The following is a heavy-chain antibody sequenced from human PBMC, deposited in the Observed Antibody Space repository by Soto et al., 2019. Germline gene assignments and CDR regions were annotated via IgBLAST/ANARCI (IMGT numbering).Heavy chain of an antibody. J-gene: IGHJ4*02. D-gene: IGHD3-16*01. Sequence: GGSLRLSCAASGFTFSDHYIDWVRQAPGKGLEWVGRTRNKAHSYTTEYAAAVKGRFTISRDNSKNSVYLQMNSLRTEDTAVYCCVRVHRGTYTFDYWGQGTL. V-gene: IGHV3-72*01. CDR1: GFTFSDHY. CDR3: VRVHRGTYTFDY. CDR2: TRNKAHSYTT.